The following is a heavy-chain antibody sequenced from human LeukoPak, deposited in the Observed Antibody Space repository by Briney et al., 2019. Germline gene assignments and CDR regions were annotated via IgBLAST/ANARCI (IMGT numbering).Heavy chain of an antibody. J-gene: IGHJ4*02. CDR2: IYYSGST. CDR1: GGSISSSSYY. D-gene: IGHD3-10*01. V-gene: IGHV4-39*01. CDR3: ARHRGNGSGY. Sequence: PSETLSLTCTVSGGSISSSSYYWGWIRQPPGKGLEWIGSIYYSGSTYYNPSLKSRVTISVDTSKNQFSLKLSSVTAADTAVYYCARHRGNGSGYWGQGTLVTVSS.